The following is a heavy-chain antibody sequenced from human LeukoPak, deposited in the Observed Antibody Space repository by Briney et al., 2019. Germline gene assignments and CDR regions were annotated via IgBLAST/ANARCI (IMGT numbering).Heavy chain of an antibody. CDR3: ATGIVVAGTGYYFDY. J-gene: IGHJ4*02. CDR1: GYTLSKLS. CDR2: FDPGDGET. Sequence: VASVKVSCKVPGYTLSKLSMHWVRQGPGKGLEWMGGFDPGDGETIYAQKFQGRVTMTEDTSTDTAYMELSSLRSEDTAMYYCATGIVVAGTGYYFDYWGQGTLVTVSS. D-gene: IGHD6-19*01. V-gene: IGHV1-24*01.